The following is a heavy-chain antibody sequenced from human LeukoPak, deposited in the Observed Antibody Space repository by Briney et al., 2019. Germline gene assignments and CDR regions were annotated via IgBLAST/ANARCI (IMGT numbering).Heavy chain of an antibody. CDR1: GFTFSNAW. D-gene: IGHD3-10*01. V-gene: IGHV3-15*01. J-gene: IGHJ4*02. CDR3: TTGITMVRGVIHLIDY. CDR2: IKSKTDGGTT. Sequence: GGSLRLSCAASGFTFSNAWMSWVRQAPGKGLAWVGRIKSKTDGGTTDYAAPVKGRFTISRDDSKNTLYLQMNSLKTEDTAVYYCTTGITMVRGVIHLIDYWGQGTLVTVSS.